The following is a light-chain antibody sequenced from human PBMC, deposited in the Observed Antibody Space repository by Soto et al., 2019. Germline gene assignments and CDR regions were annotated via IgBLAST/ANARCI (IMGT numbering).Light chain of an antibody. J-gene: IGKJ1*01. CDR2: AAS. V-gene: IGKV1-8*01. CDR1: QGISSY. CDR3: QQYYSYPWT. Sequence: AIRMTQSPSSFSASTGDRVTITCRASQGISSYLAWYQQKPGKAPKLLIYAASTLQSGVPSRFSGSGSGTDFTLTISCLQSEDFATYYCQQYYSYPWTXGQGTKVDIK.